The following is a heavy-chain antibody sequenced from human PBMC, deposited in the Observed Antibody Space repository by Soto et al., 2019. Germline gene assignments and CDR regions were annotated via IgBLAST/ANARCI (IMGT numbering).Heavy chain of an antibody. V-gene: IGHV3-11*01. CDR1: GFTFSDSY. Sequence: PGGSLRLSCAASGFTFSDSYMSWIRQAPGKGLEWISYITFSGNTVYYADSLKGRFTISRDNAKNSLYLQMNRLRAEDTAVYYYARVSWREKYGMDVWGQGTTVTV. CDR3: ARVSWREKYGMDV. J-gene: IGHJ6*02. CDR2: ITFSGNTV.